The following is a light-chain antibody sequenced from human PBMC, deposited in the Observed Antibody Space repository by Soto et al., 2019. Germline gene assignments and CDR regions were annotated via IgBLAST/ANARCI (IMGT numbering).Light chain of an antibody. J-gene: IGLJ1*01. V-gene: IGLV2-14*01. CDR2: EVS. Sequence: QSALTQPASVSGSPGQSITISCTGTSSDVGGYNYVSWYQQHPGKAPKLMIYEVSNRPSGVSNRFSGSKSGNTASLTISGLQAEDEADYACSSYTRSSPLHYVFGTGTKVTVL. CDR3: SSYTRSSPLHYV. CDR1: SSDVGGYNY.